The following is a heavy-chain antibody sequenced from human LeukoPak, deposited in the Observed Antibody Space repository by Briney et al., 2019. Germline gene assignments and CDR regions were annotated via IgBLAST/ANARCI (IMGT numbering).Heavy chain of an antibody. J-gene: IGHJ6*02. CDR1: GYTFTSYG. D-gene: IGHD2-15*01. CDR2: IIPIFGTA. CDR3: ARERCSGGSCYSNPYYYYYGMDV. V-gene: IGHV1-69*13. Sequence: SVKVSCKASGYTFTSYGISWVRQAPGQGLEWMGGIIPIFGTANYAQKFQGRVTITADESTSTAYMELSSLRSEDTAVYYCARERCSGGSCYSNPYYYYYGMDVWGQGTTVTVSS.